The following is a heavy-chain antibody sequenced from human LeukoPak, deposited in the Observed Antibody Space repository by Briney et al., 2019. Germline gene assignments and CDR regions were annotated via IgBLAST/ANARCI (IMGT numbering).Heavy chain of an antibody. Sequence: PGGSLRLSCAASGFTFSSYWMHWVRQAPGKGLVWVSGINSDGSSINYADSVKGRLTISRDNAKNTLYLQMNSLRAEDTAVYYCARGVESDYWGQGTLVTVPS. CDR2: INSDGSSI. CDR3: ARGVESDY. V-gene: IGHV3-74*01. CDR1: GFTFSSYW. J-gene: IGHJ4*02. D-gene: IGHD3-3*01.